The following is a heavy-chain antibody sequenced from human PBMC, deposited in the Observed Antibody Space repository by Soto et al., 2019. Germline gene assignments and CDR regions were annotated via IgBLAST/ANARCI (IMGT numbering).Heavy chain of an antibody. CDR2: INAYVGET. Sequence: QVQLVQSGAEVNKPGASVKVSCKASGYSFTHYGITWVRQAPGQGLEWTGWINAYVGETKSAQKYEGRVTVTMDTTTNTAYLELRIVTSDDTGVYYCARGEGDTLDYWGQGTLVRVSA. V-gene: IGHV1-18*01. CDR3: ARGEGDTLDY. CDR1: GYSFTHYG. D-gene: IGHD1-26*01. J-gene: IGHJ4*02.